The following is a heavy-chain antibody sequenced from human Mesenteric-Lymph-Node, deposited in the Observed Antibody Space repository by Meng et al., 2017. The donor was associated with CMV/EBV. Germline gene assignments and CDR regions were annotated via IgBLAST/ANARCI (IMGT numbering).Heavy chain of an antibody. CDR2: INTNTGNP. J-gene: IGHJ4*02. Sequence: SGYTVTSFAMNWVRQAPGQGLEWMGWINTNTGNPTYAQGFTGRFVFSLDTSVSTAYLQISSLKAEDTAVYYCAREGAMVRGVIIDYWGQGTLVTVSS. CDR3: AREGAMVRGVIIDY. V-gene: IGHV7-4-1*02. CDR1: GYTVTSFA. D-gene: IGHD3-10*01.